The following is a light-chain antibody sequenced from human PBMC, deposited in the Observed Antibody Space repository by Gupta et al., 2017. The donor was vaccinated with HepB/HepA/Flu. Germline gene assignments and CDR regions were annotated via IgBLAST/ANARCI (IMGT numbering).Light chain of an antibody. J-gene: IGKJ1*01. V-gene: IGKV4-1*01. Sequence: DIGINLSPAPLAVSLGERGSVNCKSSQSILYNSNNKNYLAWCQQKPGQPPKLLIYWASTRESGVPDRFSGSGSGTDFTLTINSLQAVDVAVYYCQQYYSAPPTFGQGTKVEIK. CDR3: QQYYSAPPT. CDR2: WAS. CDR1: QSILYNSNNKNY.